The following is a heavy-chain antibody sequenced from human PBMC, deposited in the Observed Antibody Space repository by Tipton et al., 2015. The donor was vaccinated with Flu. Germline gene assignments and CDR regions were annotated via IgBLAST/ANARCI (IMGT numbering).Heavy chain of an antibody. Sequence: TLSLTCTVSGGSISSSSYYWTWIRQPAGKGLEWIGQIYTSGSTKYNPSLKSRVTMSLDTSKNQFSLKMSSVTAADTAMYYCARDYGDLNWFDPWGQGNLVTVSS. V-gene: IGHV4-61*09. CDR2: IYTSGST. CDR3: ARDYGDLNWFDP. CDR1: GGSISSSSYY. J-gene: IGHJ5*02. D-gene: IGHD4-17*01.